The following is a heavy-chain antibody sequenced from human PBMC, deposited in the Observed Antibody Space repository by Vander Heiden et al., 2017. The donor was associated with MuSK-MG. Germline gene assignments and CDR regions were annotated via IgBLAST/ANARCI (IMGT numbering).Heavy chain of an antibody. V-gene: IGHV4-39*01. Sequence: QLQLQESGPGLVKPSETLSLTCTVSGGSISSSSYYWGWIRQPPGKGLEWIGSIYYSGSTYYNPSLKSRVTISVDTSKNQFSLKLSSVTAADTAVYYCASVLYDYIWGSPTNFDYWGQGTLVTVSS. D-gene: IGHD3-16*01. J-gene: IGHJ4*02. CDR2: IYYSGST. CDR3: ASVLYDYIWGSPTNFDY. CDR1: GGSISSSSYY.